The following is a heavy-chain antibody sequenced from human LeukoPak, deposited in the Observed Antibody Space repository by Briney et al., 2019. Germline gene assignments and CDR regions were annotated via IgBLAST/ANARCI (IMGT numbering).Heavy chain of an antibody. CDR3: ARDFSTYGDYLGY. D-gene: IGHD4-17*01. V-gene: IGHV1-2*02. CDR1: GYTFTGYY. CDR2: INPNSGGT. J-gene: IGHJ4*02. Sequence: GASVTVSCKASGYTFTGYYMHWVRQAPGQGLEWMGWINPNSGGTNYAQKFQGRVTMTRDTSISTAYMELSRLRSDDTAVYYCARDFSTYGDYLGYWGQGTLVTVSS.